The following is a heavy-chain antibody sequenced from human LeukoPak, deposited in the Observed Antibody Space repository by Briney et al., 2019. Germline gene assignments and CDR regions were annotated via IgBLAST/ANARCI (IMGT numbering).Heavy chain of an antibody. J-gene: IGHJ4*02. V-gene: IGHV5-51*01. D-gene: IGHD2-2*01. CDR1: GFKFFIYW. CDR3: ARREYCSGTSCPIDY. Sequence: GESLKISCKGSGFKFFIYWIGWVRQMPGNGLEWMGNIYPGDSDIRYNPSFQGQVTISADKSINTAYLQWSSLKASDTAMYYCARREYCSGTSCPIDYWGQGTLVTVSS. CDR2: IYPGDSDI.